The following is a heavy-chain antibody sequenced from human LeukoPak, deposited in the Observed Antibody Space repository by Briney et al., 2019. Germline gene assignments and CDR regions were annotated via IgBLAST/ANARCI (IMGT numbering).Heavy chain of an antibody. CDR2: IYYSGSS. CDR3: ARGHYDSSGYWLSYFDY. Sequence: PSETLSLTCTVSGGSISSYYWSWIRQPPGKGLEWIGYIYYSGSSNYNPSLKSRVTISVDTSKNQFSMNLSSVTAADMAVYYCARGHYDSSGYWLSYFDYWGQGSLVTVSS. J-gene: IGHJ4*02. V-gene: IGHV4-59*01. CDR1: GGSISSYY. D-gene: IGHD3-22*01.